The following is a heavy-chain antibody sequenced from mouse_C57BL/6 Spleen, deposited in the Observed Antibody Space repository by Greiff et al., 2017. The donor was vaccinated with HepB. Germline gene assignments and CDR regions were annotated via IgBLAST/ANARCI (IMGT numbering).Heavy chain of an antibody. CDR2: IDPSDSYT. D-gene: IGHD2-14*01. Sequence: QVQLKQPGAELVMPGASVKLSCKASGYTFTSFWIHWVKQRPGQGLEWIGEIDPSDSYTNSNQKFKGKSTLTVDKSSSTAYMQLSSLTSEDSAVYYCAKGGTFDYWGQGTTLTVSS. CDR1: GYTFTSFW. J-gene: IGHJ2*01. V-gene: IGHV1-69*01. CDR3: AKGGTFDY.